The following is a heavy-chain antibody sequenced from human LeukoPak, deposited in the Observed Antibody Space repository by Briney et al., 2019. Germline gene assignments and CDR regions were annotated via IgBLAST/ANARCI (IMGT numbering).Heavy chain of an antibody. CDR2: ISPNGRSI. Sequence: QPGGSLRLSCAASGFTFSTYEMNWVRQAPGKGLEWVSYISPNGRSINYADSVKGRFTISRDNAKNSLYLQMNSLRAEDTAIYYYTREGDNSTPDYWGQGTLVTVSS. CDR3: TREGDNSTPDY. CDR1: GFTFSTYE. J-gene: IGHJ4*02. D-gene: IGHD2/OR15-2a*01. V-gene: IGHV3-48*03.